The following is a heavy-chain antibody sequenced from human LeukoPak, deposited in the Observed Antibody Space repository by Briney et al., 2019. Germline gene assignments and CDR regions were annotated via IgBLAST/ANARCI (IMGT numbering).Heavy chain of an antibody. CDR2: VSAYNGNT. J-gene: IGHJ5*02. D-gene: IGHD5-12*01. CDR1: GYTFTSYG. V-gene: IGHV1-18*01. CDR3: ARDRGLADIVATTHNWFDP. Sequence: GASVKVSCKASGYTFTSYGISWVRQAAGQGLEWMGWVSAYNGNTNYAQKLQGRVTMTTDTSTSTAYMELRSLRSDDTAVYYCARDRGLADIVATTHNWFDPWGQGTLVTVSS.